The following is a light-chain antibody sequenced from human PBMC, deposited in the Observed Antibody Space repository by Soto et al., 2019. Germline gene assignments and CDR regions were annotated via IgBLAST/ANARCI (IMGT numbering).Light chain of an antibody. J-gene: IGKJ5*01. Sequence: DIPMTHSPSTLTASVGDRVTITCRASQSIMSWLAWYQQKPGKAPKLLIYDASSLKSGVPARFSGSGSGTEFTLTISSLQPDDFATYYCQQYNTYSTFGQGTRLEI. V-gene: IGKV1-5*01. CDR3: QQYNTYST. CDR2: DAS. CDR1: QSIMSW.